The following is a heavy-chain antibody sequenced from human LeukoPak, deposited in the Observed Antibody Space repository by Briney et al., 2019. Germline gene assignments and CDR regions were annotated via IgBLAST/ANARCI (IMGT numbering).Heavy chain of an antibody. V-gene: IGHV1-46*01. D-gene: IGHD2-2*01. Sequence: GASVNVSCTASGYTFTSYYMHWVRQAPGQGLEWMGIINPSGGSTSYAQKFQGRVTMTRDTSTSTVYMELSSLRSEDTAVYYCARDGALVPAAMAHYYYSYGMDVWGQGTTVTVSS. CDR3: ARDGALVPAAMAHYYYSYGMDV. J-gene: IGHJ6*02. CDR2: INPSGGST. CDR1: GYTFTSYY.